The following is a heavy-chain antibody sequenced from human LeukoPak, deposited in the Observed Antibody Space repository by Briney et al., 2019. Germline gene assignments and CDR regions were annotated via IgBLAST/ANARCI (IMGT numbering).Heavy chain of an antibody. CDR1: GFTFSNYP. J-gene: IGHJ4*02. Sequence: GGSLRLSCAASGFTFSNYPMTWVRQAPGKGLEWVSAISGSGDSTKYADSVKGRFTISRDNSKNTLYLRMNSLGAEDTAVYYCAKDWRADYWGQGTLVTVSS. CDR2: ISGSGDST. CDR3: AKDWRADY. V-gene: IGHV3-23*01.